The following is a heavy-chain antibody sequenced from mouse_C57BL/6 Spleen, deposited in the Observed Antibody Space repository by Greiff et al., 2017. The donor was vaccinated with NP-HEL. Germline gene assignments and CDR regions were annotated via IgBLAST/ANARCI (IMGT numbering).Heavy chain of an antibody. Sequence: EVKLMESGGGLVKPGGSLKLSCAASGFTFSDYGMHWVRQAPEKGLEWVAYISSGSSTIYYADTVKGRFTISRDNAKNTLFLQMTSLRSEDTAMYYCAREGTVVAPRYFDVWGTGTTVTVSS. CDR1: GFTFSDYG. D-gene: IGHD1-1*01. CDR2: ISSGSSTI. CDR3: AREGTVVAPRYFDV. V-gene: IGHV5-17*01. J-gene: IGHJ1*03.